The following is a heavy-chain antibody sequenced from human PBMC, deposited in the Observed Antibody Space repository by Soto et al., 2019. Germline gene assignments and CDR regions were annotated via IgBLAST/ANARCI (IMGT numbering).Heavy chain of an antibody. D-gene: IGHD3-3*01. V-gene: IGHV4-61*08. CDR2: IYYSGST. Sequence: SETLCLTCTVSGGSIGSGGYYWSWIRQHPGKGLEWIGYIYYSGSTNYNPSLKSRVTISVDTSKNQFSLKLSSVTAADTAVYYCARAATVTTISYWGQGTLVTVSS. CDR3: ARAATVTTISY. J-gene: IGHJ4*02. CDR1: GGSIGSGGYY.